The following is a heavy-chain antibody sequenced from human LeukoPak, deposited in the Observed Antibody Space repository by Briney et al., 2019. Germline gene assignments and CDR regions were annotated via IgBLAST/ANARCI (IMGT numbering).Heavy chain of an antibody. Sequence: ASVKVSCKASGYTFTSYGISWVRQAPGQGLEWMGWISAYNGNTNYAQKLQGRVTITADKSTSTAYMELSSLRSEDTAVYYCASPHYENWFDPWGQGTLVTVSS. CDR1: GYTFTSYG. V-gene: IGHV1-18*01. D-gene: IGHD3-3*01. CDR2: ISAYNGNT. J-gene: IGHJ5*02. CDR3: ASPHYENWFDP.